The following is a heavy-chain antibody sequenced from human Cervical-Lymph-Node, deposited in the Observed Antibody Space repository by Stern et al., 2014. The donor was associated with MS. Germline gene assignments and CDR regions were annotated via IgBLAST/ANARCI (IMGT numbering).Heavy chain of an antibody. D-gene: IGHD6-19*01. CDR2: IIPIFGTA. CDR1: GGTFSSYA. CDR3: ARARYSSGWSPPYYFDY. Sequence: QVQLVESGAEVKKPGSSVKVSCKASGGTFSSYAISWARQAPGQGLEWMGGIIPIFGTANYAQKFQGRVTITADESTSTAYMELSSLRSEDTAVYYCARARYSSGWSPPYYFDYWGQGTLVTVSS. V-gene: IGHV1-69*01. J-gene: IGHJ4*02.